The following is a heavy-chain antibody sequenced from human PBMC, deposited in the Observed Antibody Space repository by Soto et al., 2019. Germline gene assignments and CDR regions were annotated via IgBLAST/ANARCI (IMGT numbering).Heavy chain of an antibody. CDR3: AGSTVTTSY. CDR2: ISSSGSTI. V-gene: IGHV3-48*03. D-gene: IGHD4-4*01. J-gene: IGHJ4*02. Sequence: LRLSCAASGFTFSSYEMNWVRQAPGKGLEWVSYISSSGSTIYYADSVKGRFAISRDSAKNSLYLQMNSLRAEDTAVYYCAGSTVTTSYWGQGTLVTVSS. CDR1: GFTFSSYE.